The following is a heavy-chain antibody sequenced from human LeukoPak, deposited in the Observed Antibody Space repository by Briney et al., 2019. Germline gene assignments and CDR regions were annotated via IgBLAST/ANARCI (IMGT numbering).Heavy chain of an antibody. Sequence: GGPLRPSCAASGFTFSDYNVRWTPRAPGKGLEGVSSISRSGSTKYYADSVKGRFTISRDNAKNSLFLQMNSLRAEDTAVYYCARVLRYCSGGNCYSGGLGYMDVWGKGTTVTISS. CDR2: ISRSGSTK. CDR1: GFTFSDYN. V-gene: IGHV3-11*01. CDR3: ARVLRYCSGGNCYSGGLGYMDV. J-gene: IGHJ6*03. D-gene: IGHD2-15*01.